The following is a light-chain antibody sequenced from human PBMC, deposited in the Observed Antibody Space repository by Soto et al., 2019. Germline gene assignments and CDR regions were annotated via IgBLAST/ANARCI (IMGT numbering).Light chain of an antibody. CDR2: GAS. J-gene: IGKJ3*01. CDR3: QQYDKWPLT. V-gene: IGKV3-15*01. CDR1: QSISTN. Sequence: EIVMTQSPATLSVSPGERASLSCRASQSISTNLAWYQQKPGQAPRPLIYGASTRATGIPARFSGSGSGTEFTLTISSPQSEDFAVYYCQQYDKWPLTFGPGTKVDIK.